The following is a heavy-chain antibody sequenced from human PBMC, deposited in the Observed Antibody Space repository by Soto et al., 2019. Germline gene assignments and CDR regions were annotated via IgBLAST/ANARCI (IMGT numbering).Heavy chain of an antibody. J-gene: IGHJ4*02. Sequence: GASVKVSCKASGGTFSSYTISWVRQAPGQGLEWMGRIIPILGIANYAQKFQGRVTITADKSTSTAYMELSSLRSEDTAVYYCARDLSENSSSAGYWGQRTLVNVSS. CDR1: GGTFSSYT. CDR2: IIPILGIA. V-gene: IGHV1-69*04. D-gene: IGHD6-6*01. CDR3: ARDLSENSSSAGY.